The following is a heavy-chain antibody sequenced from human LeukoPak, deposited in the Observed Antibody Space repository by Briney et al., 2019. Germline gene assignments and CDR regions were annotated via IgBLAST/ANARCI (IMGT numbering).Heavy chain of an antibody. V-gene: IGHV3-33*08. D-gene: IGHD3-22*01. CDR1: GFTFRNYV. Sequence: GGSLRLSCAASGFTFRNYVIHWVRQAPGKGLEWVAVIWYDGRTQFYAESVKGRFAVSRDNSKNTLYLQMNSLRAEDTAVYHCARGEYYHESSGYPNYWGQGTLVTVSS. CDR2: IWYDGRTQ. CDR3: ARGEYYHESSGYPNY. J-gene: IGHJ4*02.